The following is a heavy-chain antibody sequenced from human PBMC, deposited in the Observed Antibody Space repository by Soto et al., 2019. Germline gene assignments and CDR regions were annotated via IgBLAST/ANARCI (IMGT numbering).Heavy chain of an antibody. CDR3: ARSLFLASTDTEPFDY. CDR2: ISGGGNDA. CDR1: GFTFSSYA. Sequence: EAQLLESGGGLVQPGGSLVLSCAASGFTFSSYAMSWVRQAPGKGLEWVSSISGGGNDAFYAVSVKGRFTIYRDNSRNTLYLHMSSLRADDTAIYDCARSLFLASTDTEPFDYWGQGALVTVSS. D-gene: IGHD3-3*02. V-gene: IGHV3-23*01. J-gene: IGHJ4*02.